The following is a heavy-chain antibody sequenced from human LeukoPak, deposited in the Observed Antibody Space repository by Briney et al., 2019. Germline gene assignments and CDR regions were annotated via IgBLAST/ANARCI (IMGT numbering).Heavy chain of an antibody. Sequence: PGESLRLSCAASGFTFSSNWMTWVRQAPGKGLEWVANIEEDGSETYYVDSVKGRFIISRDNANKLLSLQMNSLRVEDTAVYYCARATRQGSYSFGSGTYYGLSAWGQGTLVTVSS. CDR1: GFTFSSNW. J-gene: IGHJ4*02. CDR3: ARATRQGSYSFGSGTYYGLSA. V-gene: IGHV3-7*01. CDR2: IEEDGSET. D-gene: IGHD3-10*01.